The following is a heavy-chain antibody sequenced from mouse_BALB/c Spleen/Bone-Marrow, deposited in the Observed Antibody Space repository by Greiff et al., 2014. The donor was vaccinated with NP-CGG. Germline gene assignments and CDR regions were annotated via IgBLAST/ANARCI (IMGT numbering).Heavy chain of an antibody. V-gene: IGHV1S56*01. CDR2: IYPGNVNT. CDR1: NYTFTTYY. CDR3: ARSRYGSYYGY. J-gene: IGHJ2*01. D-gene: IGHD1-1*01. Sequence: QVQLQQSGPELVKPGASVRISCKASNYTFTTYYIYWVKQRPGQGLEWIGWIYPGNVNTKYNEKFKAKATLTADKSSSTAYMQLSSLTSEDSAVYFCARSRYGSYYGYWGQGTPLTASS.